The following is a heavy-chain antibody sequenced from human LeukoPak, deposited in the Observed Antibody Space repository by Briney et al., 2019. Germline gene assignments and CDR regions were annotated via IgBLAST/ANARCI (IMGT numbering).Heavy chain of an antibody. CDR1: GFTFSSFT. V-gene: IGHV3-48*01. Sequence: GGSLRLSCVASGFTFSSFTMNWVRQAPGKGLEWVSYISGSSTARCYADSVKGRFTISRDNARNSLYLQMNSLRAEDTAMYYCARVWGGYYPDYWGQGTLVTVSS. CDR3: ARVWGGYYPDY. CDR2: ISGSSTAR. D-gene: IGHD3-3*01. J-gene: IGHJ4*02.